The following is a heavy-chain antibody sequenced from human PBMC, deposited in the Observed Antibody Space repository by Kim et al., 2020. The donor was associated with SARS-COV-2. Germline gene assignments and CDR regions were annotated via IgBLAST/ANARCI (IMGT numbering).Heavy chain of an antibody. D-gene: IGHD6-19*01. CDR1: GFTFSDYY. Sequence: GGSLRLSCAASGFTFSDYYMSWIRQAPGKGLEWVSYISSSGSTIYYADSVKGRFTISRDNAKNSLYLQMNSLRAEDTAVYYCARGAEQSRVNWYFDLWGRGTLVTVSS. CDR3: ARGAEQSRVNWYFDL. V-gene: IGHV3-11*01. J-gene: IGHJ2*01. CDR2: ISSSGSTI.